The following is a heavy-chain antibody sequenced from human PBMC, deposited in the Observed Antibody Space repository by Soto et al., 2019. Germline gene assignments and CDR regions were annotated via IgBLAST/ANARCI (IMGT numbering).Heavy chain of an antibody. CDR2: IIPIFGTA. J-gene: IGHJ5*02. Sequence: RASVKVSCKASGGTFSSYAISWVRQAPGQGLEWMGGIIPIFGTANYAQKFQGRVTITADESTSTAYMELSSLRSDDTAVYYCARGYYDYVWGRLNWFDPWGQGTLVTVSS. CDR1: GGTFSSYA. V-gene: IGHV1-69*13. CDR3: ARGYYDYVWGRLNWFDP. D-gene: IGHD3-16*01.